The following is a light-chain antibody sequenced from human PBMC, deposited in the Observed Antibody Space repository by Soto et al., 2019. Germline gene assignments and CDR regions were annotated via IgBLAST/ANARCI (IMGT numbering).Light chain of an antibody. CDR2: GNR. V-gene: IGLV1-40*01. J-gene: IGLJ3*02. CDR1: TSNLGAGYD. Sequence: QSVLTQPPSVSGAPGQRVTLSCTGNTSNLGAGYDVHWYQQLPGAAPKLVIFGNRNRPSGVPERFSGSKSGTSASLAITGLQAEDEADYYWQAYDYSLTASVFGGGTKLTVL. CDR3: QAYDYSLTASV.